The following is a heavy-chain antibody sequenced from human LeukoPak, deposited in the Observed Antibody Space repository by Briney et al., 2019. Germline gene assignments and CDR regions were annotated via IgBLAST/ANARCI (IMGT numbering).Heavy chain of an antibody. D-gene: IGHD1-26*01. CDR2: INQGGSET. Sequence: GGSLRLSCAASGFTFRTYSMSWVRQAPGKGLEWVASINQGGSETYYVESVKGRFTISRDNAMNSFFLQMNSLRAEDTAVYYCARLMGDRTIYDYWGQGTLVTVSS. V-gene: IGHV3-7*01. CDR3: ARLMGDRTIYDY. CDR1: GFTFRTYS. J-gene: IGHJ4*02.